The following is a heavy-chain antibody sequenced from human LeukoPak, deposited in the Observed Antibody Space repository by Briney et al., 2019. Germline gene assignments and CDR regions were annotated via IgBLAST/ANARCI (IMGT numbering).Heavy chain of an antibody. CDR2: IYTSGST. J-gene: IGHJ5*02. Sequence: PSQTLSLTCTVSGGSISSGSYYWSWIRQPAGKGLEWIGRIYTSGSTNYNPSLKSRVTISVDTSKNQFSLKLSSVTAADTAVYYCAREFYISWFDPWGQGTLSPSPQ. V-gene: IGHV4-61*02. D-gene: IGHD2/OR15-2a*01. CDR3: AREFYISWFDP. CDR1: GGSISSGSYY.